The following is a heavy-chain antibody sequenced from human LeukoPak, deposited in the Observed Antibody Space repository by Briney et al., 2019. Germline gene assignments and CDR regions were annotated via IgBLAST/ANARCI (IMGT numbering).Heavy chain of an antibody. J-gene: IGHJ6*02. CDR2: IIPIFGTA. V-gene: IGHV1-69*13. Sequence: SVKVSCKASGGTFSSYAISWVRQAPGQGLEWMGGIIPIFGTANYAQKFQGRVTITADESTSTAYMELSSLRSEDTAVYYCARGSVGATHLSYYYGMDVWGQGTTVTVSS. D-gene: IGHD1-26*01. CDR1: GGTFSSYA. CDR3: ARGSVGATHLSYYYGMDV.